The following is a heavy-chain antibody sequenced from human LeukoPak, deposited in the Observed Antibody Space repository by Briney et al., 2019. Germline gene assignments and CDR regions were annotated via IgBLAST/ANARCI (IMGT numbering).Heavy chain of an antibody. CDR3: ARGRLSSSWVSFDY. CDR1: GYTFTGYY. V-gene: IGHV1-2*06. Sequence: ASVKVSCKASGYTFTGYYMHWVRQAPGQGLEWMGQINPNSGGTNYAQKLQGRVTMTRDTSISTAYMELSRLRSDDTAVYYCARGRLSSSWVSFDYWGQGTLVTVSS. CDR2: INPNSGGT. J-gene: IGHJ4*02. D-gene: IGHD6-13*01.